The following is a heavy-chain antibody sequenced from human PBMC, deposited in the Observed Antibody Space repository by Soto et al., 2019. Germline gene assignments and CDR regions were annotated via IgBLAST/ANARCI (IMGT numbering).Heavy chain of an antibody. V-gene: IGHV3-66*01. CDR3: AGPGEQHRY. J-gene: IGHJ4*02. Sequence: GGSLRLSCAASGVTVSSNYMSWVRQAPGKGLEWVSVIYSGGSTYYADSVKGRFTFSRDNSQNTLYLQMNSLRAEDTAVYYCAGPGEQHRYWGQGTLVTVSS. CDR2: IYSGGST. D-gene: IGHD3-16*01. CDR1: GVTVSSNY.